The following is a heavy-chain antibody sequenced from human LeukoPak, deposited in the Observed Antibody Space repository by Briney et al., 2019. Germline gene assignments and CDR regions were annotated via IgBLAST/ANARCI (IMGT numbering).Heavy chain of an antibody. J-gene: IGHJ5*02. CDR2: IYTSGST. CDR1: GGSISSYY. Sequence: SETLSLTCTVSGGSISSYYWSWIRQPAGNGLEWIGRIYTSGSTNYNPSLKSRVTMSVDTSKNQFSLKLSSVTAADTAVYYCARDSSCYPGSWFDPWGQGTLVTVSS. CDR3: ARDSSCYPGSWFDP. D-gene: IGHD6-13*01. V-gene: IGHV4-4*07.